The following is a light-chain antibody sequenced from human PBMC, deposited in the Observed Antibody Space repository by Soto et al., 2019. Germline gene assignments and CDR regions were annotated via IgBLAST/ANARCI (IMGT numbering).Light chain of an antibody. CDR3: QQYNNWPPIT. J-gene: IGKJ5*01. V-gene: IGKV3-15*01. CDR2: GAS. CDR1: QSVSSS. Sequence: IVLTQSPGTLSLSPGERSTLSCRAIQSVSSSSLAWYQQKPGQAPRLIIYGASTRATGIPARFSGSVSGTEFTLTISSLQSEDLAVYYCQQYNNWPPITFGQGTRLEIK.